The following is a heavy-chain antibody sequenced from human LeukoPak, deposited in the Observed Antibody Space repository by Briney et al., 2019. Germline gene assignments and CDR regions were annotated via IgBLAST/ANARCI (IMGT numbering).Heavy chain of an antibody. Sequence: SETLSLTCAGYVGSFSGYYWSWIRQPPGKGLEWIGEINHSGSTNYNPSLKSRVTISVDTSKNQFSLKLSSVTAADTAVYYCARSYYYGSGSYYNVVRRLYYFDYWGQGTLVTVSS. J-gene: IGHJ4*02. CDR2: INHSGST. V-gene: IGHV4-34*01. D-gene: IGHD3-10*01. CDR1: VGSFSGYY. CDR3: ARSYYYGSGSYYNVVRRLYYFDY.